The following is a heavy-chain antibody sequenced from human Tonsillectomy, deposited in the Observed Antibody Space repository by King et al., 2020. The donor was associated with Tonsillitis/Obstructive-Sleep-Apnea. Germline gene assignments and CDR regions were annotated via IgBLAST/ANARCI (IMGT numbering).Heavy chain of an antibody. CDR1: GGSVSSGSYY. J-gene: IGHJ5*02. Sequence: QLQESGPGLVKPSETLSLTCTVSGGSVSSGSYYWSWIRQPPGKGLECIGYIYFSGSTNYNPSLKSRVTISVDTSNNQFSLKVSSVTAADTAVYYCARALGYSSWFDPWGQGTLVTVSS. CDR2: IYFSGST. CDR3: ARALGYSSWFDP. D-gene: IGHD6-13*01. V-gene: IGHV4-61*01.